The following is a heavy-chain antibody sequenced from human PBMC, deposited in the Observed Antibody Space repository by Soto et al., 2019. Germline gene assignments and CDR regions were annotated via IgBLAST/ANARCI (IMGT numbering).Heavy chain of an antibody. D-gene: IGHD3-16*01. CDR3: AKGGPHDYVWGTIRKFDF. J-gene: IGHJ4*02. CDR2: IIPMFGTA. V-gene: IGHV1-69*01. CDR1: GGTFNFYA. Sequence: QVLLVQSGAEVKKPGSSVKVSCKASGGTFNFYAISWVRQAPGQRLEWMGVIIPMFGTANYTQKFQGRVTITADESTSTVYMELNSLRSEHSAVYYCAKGGPHDYVWGTIRKFDFWGQGTLVTVSS.